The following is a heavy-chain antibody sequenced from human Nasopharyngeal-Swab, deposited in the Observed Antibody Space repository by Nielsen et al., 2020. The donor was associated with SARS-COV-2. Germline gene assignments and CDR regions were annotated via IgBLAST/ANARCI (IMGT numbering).Heavy chain of an antibody. V-gene: IGHV3-30-3*02. Sequence: GESLPISSSASGFNFSSYAIHCVSKPPGKGVEWVAVVSYDGTNTFYADSVKGRFAISSDNSKSTVSQQMNSLRSEDTAVYYCGKDGGGRSIDSWGQGTLVTVSS. J-gene: IGHJ4*02. D-gene: IGHD3-16*01. CDR1: GFNFSSYA. CDR3: GKDGGGRSIDS. CDR2: VSYDGTNT.